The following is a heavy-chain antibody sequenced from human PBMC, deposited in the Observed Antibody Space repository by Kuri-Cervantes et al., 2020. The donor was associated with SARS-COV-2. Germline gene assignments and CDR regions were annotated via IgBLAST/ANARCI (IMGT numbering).Heavy chain of an antibody. CDR3: TTLIDY. V-gene: IGHV3-73*01. J-gene: IGHJ4*02. Sequence: GGSLRLSCAASGFTFSSYSMNWVRQAPGKGLEWVGRVRGKANNYATAYAASVKGRFTISRDDLKNTAFLQMNSLKTEDTAVYYCTTLIDYWGQGALVTVSS. CDR1: GFTFSSYS. CDR2: VRGKANNYAT.